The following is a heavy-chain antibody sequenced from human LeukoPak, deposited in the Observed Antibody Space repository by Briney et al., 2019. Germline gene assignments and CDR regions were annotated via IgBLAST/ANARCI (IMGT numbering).Heavy chain of an antibody. CDR2: ITWNSGSL. V-gene: IGHV3-9*01. CDR3: AKADIAAPAAPFDY. CDR1: GFTFHDYA. Sequence: PGGSLRLSCAASGFTFHDYAMHWVRQAPGKGLEGVSGITWNSGSLGYADSVKGRFTISRDNAKNSLYLQMNSLRAEDTALYYCAKADIAAPAAPFDYWGQGTLVTVSS. D-gene: IGHD6-13*01. J-gene: IGHJ4*02.